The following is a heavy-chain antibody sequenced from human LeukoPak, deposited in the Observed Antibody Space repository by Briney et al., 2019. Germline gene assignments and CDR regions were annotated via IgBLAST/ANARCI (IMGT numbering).Heavy chain of an antibody. Sequence: PSETLSLTCTVSGYSISSGYYWGWIRQPPGKGLEWIGSIYHSGSTYYNPSLKSRVTISVDTSKNQFSLKLSSVTAADTAVYYCARRMDTAPDYWGQGTLVTVSS. D-gene: IGHD5-18*01. CDR1: GYSISSGYY. V-gene: IGHV4-38-2*02. CDR3: ARRMDTAPDY. J-gene: IGHJ4*02. CDR2: IYHSGST.